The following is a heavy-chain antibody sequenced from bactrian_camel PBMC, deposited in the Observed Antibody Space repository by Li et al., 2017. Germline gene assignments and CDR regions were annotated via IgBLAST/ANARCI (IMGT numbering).Heavy chain of an antibody. CDR2: ISGDGST. D-gene: IGHD6*01. Sequence: HVQLVESGGGPVQTGGSLRLSCKPSFFILDDFDMMWYRQAPGNECELVSSISGDGSTYYTDAVNGRFTISRDNAKSTLYLHLTNLKTEDTGMYYCSKYDPRGNTVVGGTPYSVGQGTQVTVS. J-gene: IGHJ4*01. CDR1: FFILDDFD. V-gene: IGHV3S63*01.